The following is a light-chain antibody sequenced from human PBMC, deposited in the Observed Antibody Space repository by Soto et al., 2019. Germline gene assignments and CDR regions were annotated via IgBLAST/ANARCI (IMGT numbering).Light chain of an antibody. CDR2: EGS. Sequence: QSVLTQPASVSGSPGQSITISCTGTSSDVGSYNLVSWYQQHPGKAPKLMIYEGSKRPSGVSNRFSGSKSANTASLTISGLQADDEAHYYCTSYTSDNRNYVFGTGTKLTVL. J-gene: IGLJ1*01. CDR3: TSYTSDNRNYV. CDR1: SSDVGSYNL. V-gene: IGLV2-14*02.